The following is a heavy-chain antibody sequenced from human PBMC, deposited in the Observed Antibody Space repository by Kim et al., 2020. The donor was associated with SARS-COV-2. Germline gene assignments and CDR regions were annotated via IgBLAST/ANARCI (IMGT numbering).Heavy chain of an antibody. Sequence: ASVKVSCKASGYRFSSYGIVWVRQAPGRGLEWMGWISVYDGNTNYAQRFQGRVSMTTDTSTSTASMELRTLRSDDTVLYYCARVKLGTGVAFDVWGQGTMVTVSS. CDR1: GYRFSSYG. CDR2: ISVYDGNT. CDR3: ARVKLGTGVAFDV. D-gene: IGHD7-27*01. V-gene: IGHV1-18*01. J-gene: IGHJ3*01.